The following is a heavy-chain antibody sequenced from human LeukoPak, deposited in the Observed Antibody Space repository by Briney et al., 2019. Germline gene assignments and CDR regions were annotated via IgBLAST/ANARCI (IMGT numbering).Heavy chain of an antibody. V-gene: IGHV5-51*01. Sequence: GESLKISCKSSGYSFTSYWIGWVRQMPGKGLEWMGIIYPGDSDTRYSPSFQGQVTISADKSISTAYLQWSSLKASDTAMYYCARPLRVSYGSVGYFDYWGQGTLVTVSS. CDR2: IYPGDSDT. D-gene: IGHD3-10*01. CDR1: GYSFTSYW. J-gene: IGHJ4*02. CDR3: ARPLRVSYGSVGYFDY.